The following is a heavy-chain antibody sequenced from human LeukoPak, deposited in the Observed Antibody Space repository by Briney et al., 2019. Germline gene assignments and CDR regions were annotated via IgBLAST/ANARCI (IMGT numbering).Heavy chain of an antibody. CDR1: GFTFGKYW. Sequence: GGSLRLSCVASGFTFGKYWMSWVRQAPGKGLEWVANIKLDGSEKNYVDSVKGRFTISRDNTKNSLYLQMNSLRAEDTAVFYCARDQYDTWSRRGNFDSWGQGTLVTVSS. CDR2: IKLDGSEK. CDR3: ARDQYDTWSRRGNFDS. V-gene: IGHV3-7*03. J-gene: IGHJ4*02. D-gene: IGHD3-3*01.